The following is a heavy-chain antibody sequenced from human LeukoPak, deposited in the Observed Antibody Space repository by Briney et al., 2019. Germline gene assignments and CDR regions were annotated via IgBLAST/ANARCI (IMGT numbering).Heavy chain of an antibody. D-gene: IGHD6-6*01. CDR1: GGSISSHY. CDR3: ARVGEYSSPGGYYYYMDV. Sequence: SETLSLTCTVSGGSISSHYWSWIRQPPGKGLEWIGYIYYSGSTNYNPSLKSRVTISVDTSKNQFSLKLSSVTAADTAVYYCARVGEYSSPGGYYYYMDVWGKGTTVTVSS. V-gene: IGHV4-59*11. J-gene: IGHJ6*03. CDR2: IYYSGST.